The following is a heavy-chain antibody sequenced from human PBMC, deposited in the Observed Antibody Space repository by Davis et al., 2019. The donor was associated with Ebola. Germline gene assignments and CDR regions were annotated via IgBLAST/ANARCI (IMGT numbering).Heavy chain of an antibody. J-gene: IGHJ4*02. CDR1: GFTFSSYW. CDR3: ARNYYDALW. V-gene: IGHV3-7*01. CDR2: IKQDGSEK. Sequence: GESLKISCAASGFTFSSYWMSWVRQAPGKGLEWVANIKQDGSEKYYVDSVKGRFTISRDNAKNSLYLQMNSLRAEDTAVYYCARNYYDALWWGQGTLVTVSS. D-gene: IGHD3-22*01.